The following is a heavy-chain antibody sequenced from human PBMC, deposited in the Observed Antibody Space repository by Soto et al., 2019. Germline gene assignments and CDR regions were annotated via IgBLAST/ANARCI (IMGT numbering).Heavy chain of an antibody. V-gene: IGHV1-18*01. J-gene: IGHJ6*02. CDR2: ISAHNGDT. D-gene: IGHD3-3*01. Sequence: QVQLVQSEAEVKKPGASLKVSCRASGYNFANYGISWVRQAPGQGLEWMGWISAHNGDTKYAQKVQGRVTMTADTSTSTAFIEMWSLRSDDTAVYYCARDAAYNDFCAGVMELYSYNMDVWGQGTTVTV. CDR3: ARDAAYNDFCAGVMELYSYNMDV. CDR1: GYNFANYG.